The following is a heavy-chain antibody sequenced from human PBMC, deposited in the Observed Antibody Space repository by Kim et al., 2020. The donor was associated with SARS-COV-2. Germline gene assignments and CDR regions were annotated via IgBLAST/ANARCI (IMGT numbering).Heavy chain of an antibody. CDR3: TRLPHASWSSTYVMDV. V-gene: IGHV3-72*01. Sequence: GGSLRLSCEASGFPFSDHYLDWVRQAPGKGLEWVGRSRDKASSYTTEYAASVKGRFTISRDDSKTSLYLQMNSLKAEDTAVYYCTRLPHASWSSTYVMDVWGQGTTVTVSS. D-gene: IGHD3-10*01. J-gene: IGHJ6*02. CDR2: SRDKASSYTT. CDR1: GFPFSDHY.